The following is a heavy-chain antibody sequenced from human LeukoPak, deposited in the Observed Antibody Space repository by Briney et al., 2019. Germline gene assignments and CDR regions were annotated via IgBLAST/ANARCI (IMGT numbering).Heavy chain of an antibody. V-gene: IGHV4-61*02. J-gene: IGHJ3*02. D-gene: IGHD2-2*01. CDR2: IYTSGST. CDR3: ARGPPGYCSSTSCLGNAFDI. CDR1: GGSISSSSYY. Sequence: SETLSLTCTVSGGSISSSSYYWSWIRQPAGKGLEWIGRIYTSGSTNYNPSLKSRVTMSVDTSKNQFSLKLSSVTAADTAVYYCARGPPGYCSSTSCLGNAFDIWGQGTMVTVSS.